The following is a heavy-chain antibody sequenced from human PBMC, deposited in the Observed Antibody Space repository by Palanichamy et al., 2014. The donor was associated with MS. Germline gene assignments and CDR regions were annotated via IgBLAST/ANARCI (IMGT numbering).Heavy chain of an antibody. D-gene: IGHD3-10*01. CDR3: ARDLSLMVRGVNVYGMDV. CDR1: GFTFSSCG. Sequence: QVQLVESGGGVVQPGRSLRLSCAASGFTFSSCGMHWVRQAPGKGLEWVAVIWYDGSNKYYADSVKGRFTISRDNSKNTLYLQMNSLRAEDTAVYYCARDLSLMVRGVNVYGMDVWGQGTTVTVSS. CDR2: IWYDGSNK. J-gene: IGHJ6*02. V-gene: IGHV3-33*01.